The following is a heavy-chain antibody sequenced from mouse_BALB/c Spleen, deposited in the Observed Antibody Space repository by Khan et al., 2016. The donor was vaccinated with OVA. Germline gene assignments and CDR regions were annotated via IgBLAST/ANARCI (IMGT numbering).Heavy chain of an antibody. J-gene: IGHJ4*01. CDR3: ARNPPSYSMGY. CDR1: GLSLTDYA. CDR2: IWAGGSK. V-gene: IGHV2-6-5*01. D-gene: IGHD2-12*01. Sequence: QVQLKESGPGLAASSQSLSITCTVSGLSLTDYAVSWIRQPPGNGLEWLGVIWAGGSKFYNSGLKSRMSMSKDNSKRQVFLKVSSLQTDDTAVYYSARNPPSYSMGYWGQGTSVTVSS.